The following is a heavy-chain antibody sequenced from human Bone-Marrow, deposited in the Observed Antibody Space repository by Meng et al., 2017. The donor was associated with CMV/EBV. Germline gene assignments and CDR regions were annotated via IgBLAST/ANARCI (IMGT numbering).Heavy chain of an antibody. CDR1: GYTFTSYG. CDR3: ARDSAFNYYDFWSGYYTGGLGMDV. V-gene: IGHV1-18*01. CDR2: ISAYNGNT. J-gene: IGHJ6*02. Sequence: ASVKVSCKASGYTFTSYGISWVRQAPGQGLEWMGWISAYNGNTNYAQKLRGRVTMTTDTSTSTAYMELRSLRSDDTAVYYCARDSAFNYYDFWSGYYTGGLGMDVWGQGTTVTVSS. D-gene: IGHD3-3*01.